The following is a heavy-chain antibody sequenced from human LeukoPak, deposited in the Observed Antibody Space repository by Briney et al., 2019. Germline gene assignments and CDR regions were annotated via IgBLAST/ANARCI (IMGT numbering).Heavy chain of an antibody. CDR3: ARDLDYYGSGSSIHWYYGMDV. J-gene: IGHJ6*02. CDR2: LSCSGHVT. V-gene: IGHV3-23*01. CDR1: GFTFSSYV. D-gene: IGHD3-10*01. Sequence: GGSLRLSCAASGFTFSSYVMNWVRQAPGGGLEWVSGLSCSGHVTYYAGSVKGRFTISRDNSKNTLYLQMGSLRVEDMAVYYCARDLDYYGSGSSIHWYYGMDVWGQGSTVTVSS.